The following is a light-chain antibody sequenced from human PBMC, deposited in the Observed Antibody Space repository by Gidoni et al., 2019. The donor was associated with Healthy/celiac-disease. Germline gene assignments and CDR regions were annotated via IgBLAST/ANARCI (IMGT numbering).Light chain of an antibody. CDR2: WAS. J-gene: IGKJ5*01. CDR3: QQYYTSPIT. Sequence: DIVMTQSPDSLAVSLGERATINCKSSQSVLYSSNKKNYLTWYQQKAGQPPKLLIYWASTRESGVPDRFSGGGSGTDFTLTISSLQAEDVAVYYCQQYYTSPITFXXXTRLEIK. V-gene: IGKV4-1*01. CDR1: QSVLYSSNKKNY.